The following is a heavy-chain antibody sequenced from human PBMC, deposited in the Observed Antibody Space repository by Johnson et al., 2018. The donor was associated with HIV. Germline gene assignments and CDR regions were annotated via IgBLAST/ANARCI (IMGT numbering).Heavy chain of an antibody. CDR1: GFTFSSYA. Sequence: QVQLVESGGGVVQPGRSLRLSCAASGFTFSSYAMHWVRQAPGKGLEWVAVISYDGGDKYYADSVKGRFTISRDNSKSTLYLQMNSLRAGDTAVYYCARDRVPDAFDIWGQGTMVTVSS. V-gene: IGHV3-30*03. D-gene: IGHD3-3*01. CDR2: ISYDGGDK. CDR3: ARDRVPDAFDI. J-gene: IGHJ3*02.